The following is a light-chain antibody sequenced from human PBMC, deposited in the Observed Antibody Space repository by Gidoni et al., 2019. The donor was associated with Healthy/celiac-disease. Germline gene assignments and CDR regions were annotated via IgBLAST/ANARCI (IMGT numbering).Light chain of an antibody. CDR3: QQYNNWPQT. Sequence: ILMTQSPATLSVSPGERATLSCSASQSVSSNLAWYQQKPGQAPRLLIYGASTRATGIPARFSGSGSGTEFTLTISSLQSEDFAVYYCQQYNNWPQTFGQGTKVEIK. CDR2: GAS. J-gene: IGKJ1*01. V-gene: IGKV3-15*01. CDR1: QSVSSN.